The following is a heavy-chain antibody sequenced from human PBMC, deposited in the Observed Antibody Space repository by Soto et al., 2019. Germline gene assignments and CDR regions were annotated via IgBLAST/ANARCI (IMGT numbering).Heavy chain of an antibody. Sequence: WGSLRLSCSTSGFTFSNYRMNWFREAPGKGLEWVASISGSGKDTFYRDSVKGRFTISRDNAESSLVLQMNSLTVDDTAVYHCARVHLVRTSSYYCGMDVWGPGTTVTVSS. CDR2: ISGSGKDT. D-gene: IGHD6-6*01. CDR1: GFTFSNYR. V-gene: IGHV3-21*06. CDR3: ARVHLVRTSSYYCGMDV. J-gene: IGHJ6*02.